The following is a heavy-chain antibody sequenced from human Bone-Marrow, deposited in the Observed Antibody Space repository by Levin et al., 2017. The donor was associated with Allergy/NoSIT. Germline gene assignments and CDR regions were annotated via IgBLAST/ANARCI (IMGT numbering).Heavy chain of an antibody. D-gene: IGHD3-10*01. Sequence: ASVKVSCKASGYTFTSYGISWVRQAPGQGLEWMGWISAYNGNTNYAQKLQGRVTMTTDTSTSTAYMELRSLRSDDTAVYYCAREREDYGSGSSLVAGFDPWGQGTLVTVSS. CDR2: ISAYNGNT. CDR1: GYTFTSYG. V-gene: IGHV1-18*01. J-gene: IGHJ5*02. CDR3: AREREDYGSGSSLVAGFDP.